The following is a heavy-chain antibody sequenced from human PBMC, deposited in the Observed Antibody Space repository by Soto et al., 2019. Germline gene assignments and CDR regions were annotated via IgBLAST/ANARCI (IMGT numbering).Heavy chain of an antibody. J-gene: IGHJ6*02. D-gene: IGHD1-7*01. Sequence: PSETLSLTCTVSGGSISSGDYYWSWIRQPPGKGLEWIGYIYYSGSTYYNPSLKSRVTISVDTSKNQFSLKLSSVTAADTAVYYCARDNISGTLYGGMDVWGQGTTVTVSS. V-gene: IGHV4-30-4*01. CDR3: ARDNISGTLYGGMDV. CDR2: IYYSGST. CDR1: GGSISSGDYY.